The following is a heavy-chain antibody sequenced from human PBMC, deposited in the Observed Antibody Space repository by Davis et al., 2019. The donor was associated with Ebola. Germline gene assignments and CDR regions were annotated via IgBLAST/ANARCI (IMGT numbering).Heavy chain of an antibody. CDR3: AKDTSNVWFDV. D-gene: IGHD1-26*01. J-gene: IGHJ3*01. CDR1: GISFSNYG. V-gene: IGHV3-30*18. Sequence: GGSLRLSCAASGISFSNYGMFWVRQAPGKVMEWVAVISPDGSDKNYADSGKGRFTISRDNSKNTLHLQMNSLRVEDTAIYYCAKDTSNVWFDVWGQGTMVTVSS. CDR2: ISPDGSDK.